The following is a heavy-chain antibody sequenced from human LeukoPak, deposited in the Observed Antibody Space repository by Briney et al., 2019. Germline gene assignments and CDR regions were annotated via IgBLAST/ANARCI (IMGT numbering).Heavy chain of an antibody. CDR1: GFTFSSYS. V-gene: IGHV3-21*01. Sequence: PGGSLRLSCAASGFTFSSYSMNWVRQAPGKGLEWVSSISSSSSYIYYADSVKGRFTISRDNTKNSLYLQMNSLRAEDTAVYYCARDLTDYDSSGSFDYWGQGTLVTVSS. D-gene: IGHD3-22*01. CDR2: ISSSSSYI. J-gene: IGHJ4*02. CDR3: ARDLTDYDSSGSFDY.